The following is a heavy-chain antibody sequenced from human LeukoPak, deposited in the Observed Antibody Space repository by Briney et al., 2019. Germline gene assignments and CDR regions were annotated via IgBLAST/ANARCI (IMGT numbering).Heavy chain of an antibody. D-gene: IGHD3-10*01. CDR1: GFTFSSYS. CDR3: ARGNKPEGVIPYYYGMDV. CDR2: ISSSSSYI. J-gene: IGHJ6*02. V-gene: IGHV3-21*01. Sequence: KPGGSLRLSCAASGFTFSSYSMNWVRQAPGKGLEWVSSISSSSSYIYYADSVKGRFTISRDNAKDSLYLQMNSLRAEDTAVYYCARGNKPEGVIPYYYGMDVWGQGTTVTVSS.